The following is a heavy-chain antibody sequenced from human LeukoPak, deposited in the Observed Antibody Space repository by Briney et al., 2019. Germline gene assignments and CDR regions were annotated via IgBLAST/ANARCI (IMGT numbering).Heavy chain of an antibody. Sequence: SETLSLTCTVSGGSLSSYYWSWIRQPPGKGLEWIGYIYYSGSTNYNPSLKSRVTISVDTSKNQFSLKLSSVTAADTAVYYCAGRYFDLPGAFDIWGQGTMVTVSS. CDR2: IYYSGST. V-gene: IGHV4-59*08. CDR3: AGRYFDLPGAFDI. D-gene: IGHD3-9*01. CDR1: GGSLSSYY. J-gene: IGHJ3*02.